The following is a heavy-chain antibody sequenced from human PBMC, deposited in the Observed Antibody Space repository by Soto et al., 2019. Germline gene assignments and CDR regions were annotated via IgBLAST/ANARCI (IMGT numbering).Heavy chain of an antibody. J-gene: IGHJ4*02. CDR2: IKSETDGGTT. V-gene: IGHV3-15*01. D-gene: IGHD3-16*02. CDR1: GFTFSESW. CDR3: TTYVYIWGSYRYRWAY. Sequence: EVHLLESGGGVVEPGGSLRLSCVASGFTFSESWMSWVRQAPGKGLEWVARIKSETDGGTTDHAAPVEGRFTISRDDSIHTLYLQMNSLKTEDTDLYYCTTYVYIWGSYRYRWAYWCQGALVTVSS.